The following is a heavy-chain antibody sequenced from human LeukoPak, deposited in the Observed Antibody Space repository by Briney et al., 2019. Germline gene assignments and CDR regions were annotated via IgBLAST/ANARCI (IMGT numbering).Heavy chain of an antibody. Sequence: PGRSLRLSCAASGFTFSSYGMHWVRQALGKGLEWVAVISYDGSNKYYADSVKGRFTISRDNSKNTLYLQMNSLRAEDTAVYYCAKVEQVGAFDYWGQGTLVTVSS. CDR2: ISYDGSNK. CDR3: AKVEQVGAFDY. V-gene: IGHV3-30*18. D-gene: IGHD1-26*01. J-gene: IGHJ4*02. CDR1: GFTFSSYG.